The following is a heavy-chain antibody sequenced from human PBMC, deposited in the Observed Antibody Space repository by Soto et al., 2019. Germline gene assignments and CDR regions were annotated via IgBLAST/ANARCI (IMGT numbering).Heavy chain of an antibody. CDR2: TYYRSTWSY. CDR1: GDSVSTNSAT. J-gene: IGHJ5*01. Sequence: PSQTLSLTCAISGDSVSTNSATWDWIRQSPSRGLEWLGRTYYRSTWSYDYAVSAKGRITINPDTSNDQLSLHLNSVTPDDTAVYYCARLIGNSWLDSWGQGTLVTVSS. CDR3: ARLIGNSWLDS. D-gene: IGHD2-8*01. V-gene: IGHV6-1*01.